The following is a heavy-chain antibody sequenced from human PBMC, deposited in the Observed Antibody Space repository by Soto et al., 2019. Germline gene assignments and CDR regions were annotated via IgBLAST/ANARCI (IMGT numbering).Heavy chain of an antibody. J-gene: IGHJ6*03. CDR3: GVSVLPAAIWAPDYMDV. Sequence: PGGSLRLSCAASGFVFARYGMSLGRQAPGKALEWVLSLSAYGGNTYYADSVKGRLTISRDISKKTLHLQMNNLRAEDTAVYYCGVSVLPAAIWAPDYMDVWAKGTTVTVSS. V-gene: IGHV3-23*01. D-gene: IGHD2-2*01. CDR2: LSAYGGNT. CDR1: GFVFARYG.